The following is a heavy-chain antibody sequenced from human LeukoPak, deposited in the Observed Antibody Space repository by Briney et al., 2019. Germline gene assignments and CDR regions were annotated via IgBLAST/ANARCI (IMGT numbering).Heavy chain of an antibody. V-gene: IGHV4-34*01. D-gene: IGHD3-10*01. CDR3: ARPAQLGSLYYGLDV. Sequence: SETLSLTCAVYGGSFNGYQWSWIRQPPGKGLEWIGEINHSGSTNHNPSFKSRVTISVDTSKNQFSLKLSSVTAADTAVYYCARPAQLGSLYYGLDVWGQGTTVTVS. CDR1: GGSFNGYQ. CDR2: INHSGST. J-gene: IGHJ6*02.